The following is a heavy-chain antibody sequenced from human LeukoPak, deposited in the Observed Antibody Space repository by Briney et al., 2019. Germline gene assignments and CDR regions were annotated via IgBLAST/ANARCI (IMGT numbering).Heavy chain of an antibody. J-gene: IGHJ4*02. CDR1: GYTFTSYG. V-gene: IGHV1-18*01. CDR2: ISAYNGNT. D-gene: IGHD3-9*01. CDR3: ARVQRYFDQADY. Sequence: ASVKVSFKASGYTFTSYGISWVRQAPGQGLEWMGWISAYNGNTNYAQKLQGRVTMTTDTSTSTAYMELRSLRSDDTAVYYCARVQRYFDQADYWGQGTLVTVSS.